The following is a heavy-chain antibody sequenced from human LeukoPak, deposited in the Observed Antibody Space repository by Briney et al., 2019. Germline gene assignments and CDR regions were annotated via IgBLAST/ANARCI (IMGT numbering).Heavy chain of an antibody. CDR2: ISTSGSAI. CDR3: ARDSNYYGSGVEY. V-gene: IGHV3-48*03. J-gene: IGHJ4*02. D-gene: IGHD3-10*01. Sequence: GGSLRLSCAASGFTFNSYEMNWVRQAPGKGLEWVSYISTSGSAIYYADSVMGRFTISRDNAKNALYLQMNSLRAEDTAVYYCARDSNYYGSGVEYWGQGTLVTISS. CDR1: GFTFNSYE.